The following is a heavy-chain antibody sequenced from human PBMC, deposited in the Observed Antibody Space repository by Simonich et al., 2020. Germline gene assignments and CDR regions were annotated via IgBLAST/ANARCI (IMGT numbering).Heavy chain of an antibody. J-gene: IGHJ5*02. CDR1: GFTFSSYA. CDR3: ARDRNWGWFDP. Sequence: QVQLVESGGGVVQPGRSLRLSCAASGFTFSSYAMHWVRQAPGKGIDWVAVISNAGSNKDYADSVKGRFTISRDNSKNTLYLQMNSLRAEDTAVYYCARDRNWGWFDPWGQGTLVTVSS. V-gene: IGHV3-30*07. CDR2: ISNAGSNK. D-gene: IGHD7-27*01.